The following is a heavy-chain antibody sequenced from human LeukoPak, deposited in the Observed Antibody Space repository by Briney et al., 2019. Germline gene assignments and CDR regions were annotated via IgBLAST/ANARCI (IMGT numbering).Heavy chain of an antibody. V-gene: IGHV3-49*04. CDR1: GFTFGDYA. CDR3: TRAGTVVVTALDAFDI. CDR2: IRSKAYGGTT. D-gene: IGHD2-21*02. Sequence: GGSLRLSCTAYGFTFGDYAMSWVRQAPGKGLEWVGFIRSKAYGGTTEYAASVKGRFTTSRDDSKSIAYLQMNSLKTEDTAVYYCTRAGTVVVTALDAFDIWGQGTMVTVSS. J-gene: IGHJ3*02.